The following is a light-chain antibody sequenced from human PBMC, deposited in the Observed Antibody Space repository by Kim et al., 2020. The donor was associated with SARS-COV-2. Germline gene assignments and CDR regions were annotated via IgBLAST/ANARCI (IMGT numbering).Light chain of an antibody. CDR1: SSDVGRYNF. CDR3: SSFADNNNVV. CDR2: EVS. J-gene: IGLJ2*01. Sequence: QSALTQPPSASGSAGQSVTISCTGTSSDVGRYNFVSWYQQHPGKAPKVMIYEVSKRPSGVPDRFSGSKSGNTASLTVSGLQAEDEVDYYCSSFADNNNVVFGGGTQLTV. V-gene: IGLV2-8*01.